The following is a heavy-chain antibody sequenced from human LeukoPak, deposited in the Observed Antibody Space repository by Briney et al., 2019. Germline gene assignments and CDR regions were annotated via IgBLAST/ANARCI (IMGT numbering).Heavy chain of an antibody. CDR3: AALPGTFGSGNAFDI. CDR2: IIVGSGNT. D-gene: IGHD3-10*01. CDR1: GFTFTSSA. V-gene: IGHV1-58*02. J-gene: IGHJ3*02. Sequence: SVKVSCKASGFTFTSSAMQWVRQARGQRLERIGWIIVGSGNTNYAQKFQERVTITRDMSTSTAYMELSSLRSEDTAVYYCAALPGTFGSGNAFDIWGQGTMVTVSS.